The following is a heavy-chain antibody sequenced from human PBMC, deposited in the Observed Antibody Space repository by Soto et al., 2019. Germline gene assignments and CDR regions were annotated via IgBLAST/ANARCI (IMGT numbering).Heavy chain of an antibody. CDR2: INAANGDI. CDR3: AKKDYYAAGVYHFDH. CDR1: GYTFTAYP. Sequence: QVQLVQSGAEVKKPGASVKVSCRASGYTFTAYPLHWVRQAPGQRLEWMGWINAANGDIGYSRELQGRVTITRDTSASTVYMELRSLTSEDTAVYYCAKKDYYAAGVYHFDHWGQGTLVTVSS. J-gene: IGHJ4*02. V-gene: IGHV1-3*01. D-gene: IGHD3-10*01.